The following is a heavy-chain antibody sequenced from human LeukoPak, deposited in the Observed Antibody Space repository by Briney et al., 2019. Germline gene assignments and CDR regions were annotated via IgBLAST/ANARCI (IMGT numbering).Heavy chain of an antibody. Sequence: SETLSLTCTVSGGSVSSGSYYWSWIRQPPGKGLEWIGYIYYSGSTNYNPSLKSRVTISVDTSKNQFSLKLSSVTAADTVVYYCARDRLYRGYSYGFDYWGQGTLVTVSS. CDR3: ARDRLYRGYSYGFDY. D-gene: IGHD5-18*01. V-gene: IGHV4-61*01. CDR2: IYYSGST. CDR1: GGSVSSGSYY. J-gene: IGHJ4*02.